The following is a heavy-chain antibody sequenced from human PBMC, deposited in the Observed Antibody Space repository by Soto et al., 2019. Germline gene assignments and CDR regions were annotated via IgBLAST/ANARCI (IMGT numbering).Heavy chain of an antibody. J-gene: IGHJ4*02. CDR1: GFTLSSYA. D-gene: IGHD3-22*01. CDR3: ARGGDSSGYYYAYTFDY. V-gene: IGHV3-30-3*01. Sequence: QVQLVECGGGVVQPGRSLRLSCAASGFTLSSYAMHWVRQAPGKGLEWVAVISYDGSNKYYADSVKGRFTISRDNSKNTLYLQMNSLRAEDTAVYYCARGGDSSGYYYAYTFDYWGQGTLVTVSS. CDR2: ISYDGSNK.